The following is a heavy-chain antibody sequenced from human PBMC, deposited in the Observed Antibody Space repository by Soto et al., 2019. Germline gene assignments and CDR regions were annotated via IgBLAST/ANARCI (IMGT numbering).Heavy chain of an antibody. J-gene: IGHJ3*01. D-gene: IGHD5-12*01. Sequence: EVPLVESGEGLVQPGGSLRLSCAASGFIFSDHYMDWVRQAPGKGLEWVGRSRNKPNAYSTEYAASVKGRFTISRDDSKTSLYLQMNSLKAEDTAVYYCARRYSAWGDAFDVWGQGTMVTVSS. CDR2: SRNKPNAYST. CDR1: GFIFSDHY. V-gene: IGHV3-72*01. CDR3: ARRYSAWGDAFDV.